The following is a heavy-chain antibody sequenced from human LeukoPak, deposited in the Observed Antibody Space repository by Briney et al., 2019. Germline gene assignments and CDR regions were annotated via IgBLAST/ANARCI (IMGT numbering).Heavy chain of an antibody. D-gene: IGHD6-13*01. CDR2: VSSSGSYT. V-gene: IGHV3-23*01. CDR1: GFTLSNYA. Sequence: GGSLRLSCVASGFTLSNYAMSWVRQAPGMGLEWVSTVSSSGSYTYYADSVNGRFTISRDNSKNTVYLKVNSLRAEDTAVYYCAKHSSSWHQSTFDYWGQGTLVTVSS. CDR3: AKHSSSWHQSTFDY. J-gene: IGHJ4*02.